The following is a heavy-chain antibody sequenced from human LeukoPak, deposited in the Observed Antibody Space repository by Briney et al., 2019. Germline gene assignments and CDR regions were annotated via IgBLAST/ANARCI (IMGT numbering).Heavy chain of an antibody. CDR3: ARQRGYCSGGSCYRTPHFDY. CDR2: IYYSGTT. D-gene: IGHD2-15*01. J-gene: IGHJ4*02. CDR1: GDSISSSTSYY. Sequence: SETLSLTCTVSGDSISSSTSYYWGWIRQPPGKGLEWIGSIYYSGTTYYNPSLKSRVTISVDTSKNYFSLKLSSVTAADTAVYYCARQRGYCSGGSCYRTPHFDYWGRGTLVTVSS. V-gene: IGHV4-39*01.